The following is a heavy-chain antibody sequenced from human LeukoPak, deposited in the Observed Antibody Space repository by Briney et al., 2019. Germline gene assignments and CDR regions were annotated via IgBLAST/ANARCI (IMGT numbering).Heavy chain of an antibody. Sequence: ASVKVSCKASDYIFSTYVISWVRQAPGQGPEWMGWISPYKGNTNYAQKLQGRVTMTTDTSTSTAYMELRSLRSDDTAVYYCARDRDPEYYYDSSGYYRDAFDIWGQGTMVTVSS. CDR2: ISPYKGNT. CDR3: ARDRDPEYYYDSSGYYRDAFDI. D-gene: IGHD3-22*01. CDR1: DYIFSTYV. V-gene: IGHV1-18*01. J-gene: IGHJ3*02.